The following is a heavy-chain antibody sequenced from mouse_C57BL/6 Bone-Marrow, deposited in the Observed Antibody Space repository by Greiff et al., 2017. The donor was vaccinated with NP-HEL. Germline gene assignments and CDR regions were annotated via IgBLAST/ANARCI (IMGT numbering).Heavy chain of an antibody. CDR3: ARRGNDSLFDY. J-gene: IGHJ2*01. V-gene: IGHV1-42*01. Sequence: VQLQQSGPELVKPGASVKISCKASGYSFTGYYMNWVKQSPEKSLEWIGEINPSTGGTTYNQKFKAKATLTVDKSSSTAYMQLKSLTSEDSAVYYCARRGNDSLFDYWGQGTTLTVSS. CDR1: GYSFTGYY. D-gene: IGHD2-4*01. CDR2: INPSTGGT.